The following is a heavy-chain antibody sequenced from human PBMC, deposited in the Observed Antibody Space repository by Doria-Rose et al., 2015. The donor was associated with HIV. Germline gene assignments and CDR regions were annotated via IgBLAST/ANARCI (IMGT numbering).Heavy chain of an antibody. CDR2: IFSDDER. D-gene: IGHD6-13*01. V-gene: IGHV2-26*01. CDR3: ARIKSSRCYHKYYFDS. CDR1: GVSLSSPGMG. J-gene: IGHJ4*02. Sequence: QITLKESGPVLVKPTETLTLTCTVSGVSLSSPGMGVSWIRQPPGKALEWLANIFSDDERSYKTSLKSRLTISRCTSKRQVVLTMTDMDPVDTATYCCARIKSSRCYHKYYFDSWGQGALVIVSA.